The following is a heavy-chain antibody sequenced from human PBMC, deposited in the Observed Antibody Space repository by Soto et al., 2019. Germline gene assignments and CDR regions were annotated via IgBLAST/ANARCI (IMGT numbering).Heavy chain of an antibody. V-gene: IGHV3-30*18. J-gene: IGHJ4*02. CDR3: VKEIGCGWYDLDY. Sequence: QVQLVESGGGVVQPGRSLRLSCAASGFTFSHYGMHWVRQAPGKGLEWVALISYEGSNKHYADSVKGRFTISRDNSKNRLYLQMNSLRAGDTAVYCCVKEIGCGWYDLDYWGQGTLVTVSS. D-gene: IGHD6-19*01. CDR1: GFTFSHYG. CDR2: ISYEGSNK.